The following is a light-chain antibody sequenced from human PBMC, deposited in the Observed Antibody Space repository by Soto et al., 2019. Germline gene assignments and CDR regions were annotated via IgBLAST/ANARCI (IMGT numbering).Light chain of an antibody. CDR1: QSITSW. V-gene: IGKV1-5*03. J-gene: IGKJ1*01. CDR3: QQCYMGWT. CDR2: KAS. Sequence: LQMTQSPSPLSASVRDRGNITCRASQSITSWLAWYQQKPGKAPKLLIYKASSLESGVPSRFSGTGSGTEFTFSITSLQPEDFGTYYCQQCYMGWTFGQGTKVDIK.